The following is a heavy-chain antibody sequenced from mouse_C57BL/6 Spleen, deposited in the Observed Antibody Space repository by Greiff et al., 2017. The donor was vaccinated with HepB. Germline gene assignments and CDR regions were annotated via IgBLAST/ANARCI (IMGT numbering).Heavy chain of an antibody. CDR2: IYPRSGNT. Sequence: QVQLQQSGAELARPGASVKLSCKASGYTFTSYGISWVKQRTGQGLEWIGEIYPRSGNTYYNEKFKGKATLTADKSSSTAYMELRSLTSEDSAVYFCAREGYDYDDYYAMDYWGQGTSVTVSS. J-gene: IGHJ4*01. V-gene: IGHV1-81*01. CDR1: GYTFTSYG. D-gene: IGHD2-4*01. CDR3: AREGYDYDDYYAMDY.